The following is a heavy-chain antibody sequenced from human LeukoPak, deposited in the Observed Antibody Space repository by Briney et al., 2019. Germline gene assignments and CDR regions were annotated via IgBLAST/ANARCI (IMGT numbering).Heavy chain of an antibody. Sequence: GGSLRLSCTASEFTFGDFAISWVRQAPGKGLEWVGRIKSKTDGGTTDYAAPVKGRFSISRDDSKNTLYLQMNSLKTEDTAVYYCSTDSTIVYWGQGTLVTVSS. J-gene: IGHJ4*02. CDR3: STDSTIVY. D-gene: IGHD3-9*01. CDR2: IKSKTDGGTT. CDR1: EFTFGDFA. V-gene: IGHV3-15*01.